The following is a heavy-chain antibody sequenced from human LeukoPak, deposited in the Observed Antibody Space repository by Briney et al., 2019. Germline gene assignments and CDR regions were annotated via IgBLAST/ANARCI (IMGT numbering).Heavy chain of an antibody. CDR2: IYYTGST. D-gene: IGHD3-10*01. J-gene: IGHJ5*02. CDR3: ARHSGSGSLSRPFDP. CDR1: GGSVTSGGFY. V-gene: IGHV4-39*01. Sequence: SETLSPTCSVSGGSVTSGGFYWGWLRQPPGKGPEWIATIYYTGSTYYNPSLNSRVTVSIDTSKNQFSLRLTSVTATDTAVYHCARHSGSGSLSRPFDPWGQGTLVTVSS.